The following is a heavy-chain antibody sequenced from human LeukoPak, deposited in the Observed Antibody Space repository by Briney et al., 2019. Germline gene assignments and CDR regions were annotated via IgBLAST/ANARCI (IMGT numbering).Heavy chain of an antibody. CDR3: ATEMTTVTTEAWFDP. V-gene: IGHV4-39*07. Sequence: PSETLSLTCTVSGGSISSSSYYWGWIRQPPGKGLEWIGEINHSGSTNYNPSLKSRVTISVDTSKNQFSLKLSSVTAADTAVYYCATEMTTVTTEAWFDPWGQGTLVTVSS. CDR2: INHSGST. CDR1: GGSISSSSYY. D-gene: IGHD4-17*01. J-gene: IGHJ5*02.